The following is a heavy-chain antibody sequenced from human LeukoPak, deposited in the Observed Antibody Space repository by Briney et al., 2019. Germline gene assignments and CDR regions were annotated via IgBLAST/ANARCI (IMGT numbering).Heavy chain of an antibody. CDR1: GGTFSSYA. J-gene: IGHJ4*02. CDR3: AREGAGDSGWH. V-gene: IGHV1-69*13. CDR2: IIPIFGTA. Sequence: SVKVSCKASGGTFSSYAISWVRQAPGQGLEWMGGIIPIFGTANYARKFQGRVTITADESTSTAYMELSRLRSEDTAVYYCAREGAGDSGWHWGQGTLVTVSS. D-gene: IGHD6-19*01.